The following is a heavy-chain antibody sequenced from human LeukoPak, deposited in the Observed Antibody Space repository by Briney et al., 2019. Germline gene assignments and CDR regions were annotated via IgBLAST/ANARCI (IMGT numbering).Heavy chain of an antibody. J-gene: IGHJ4*02. D-gene: IGHD1-1*01. CDR1: GFTFDDYA. CDR3: AKDINRVRLYYFDF. Sequence: GGTLRLSCAASGFTFDDYAMHWVRHAPGKGVERGSGISWKSGRIDYADSVKGRLTIYRENAKNCLYMEINSWRAGDTALYNCAKDINRVRLYYFDFYRRGTLVTVSS. CDR2: ISWKSGRI. V-gene: IGHV3-9*01.